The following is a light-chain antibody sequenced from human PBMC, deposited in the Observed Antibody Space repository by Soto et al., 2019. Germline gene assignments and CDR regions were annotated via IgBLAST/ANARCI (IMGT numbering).Light chain of an antibody. Sequence: IVLTQSPATLSLSPGKRATLSCRASQSINSNLAWYQQKPGQAPRLLIHGASTRATGIPDRFSGSGSGTDFTLTISRLEPEDFAVYYCQQYGNSPITFGQGTRLEIK. V-gene: IGKV3-20*01. J-gene: IGKJ5*01. CDR1: QSINSN. CDR2: GAS. CDR3: QQYGNSPIT.